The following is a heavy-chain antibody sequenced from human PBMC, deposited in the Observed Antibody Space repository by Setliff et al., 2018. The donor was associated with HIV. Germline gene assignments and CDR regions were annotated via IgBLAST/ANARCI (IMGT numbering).Heavy chain of an antibody. CDR3: ARHPREEPQRNYKFDS. CDR1: GGSISNYY. CDR2: IYSTGYT. V-gene: IGHV4-4*09. Sequence: SETLSLTCTVSGGSISNYYWSWIRQPPGKGLEWIGYIYSTGYTNYHPSLKTRATISLDTSKSQFSLRLTSVTATDTAIYYCARHPREEPQRNYKFDSWGQGTLVTISS. D-gene: IGHD1-7*01. J-gene: IGHJ4*02.